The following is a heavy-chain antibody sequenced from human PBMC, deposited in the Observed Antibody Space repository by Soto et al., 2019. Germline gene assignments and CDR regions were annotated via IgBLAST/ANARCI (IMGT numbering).Heavy chain of an antibody. V-gene: IGHV1-69*13. CDR3: ARDLSPGGSRNWFDP. CDR2: IIPIFGTA. CDR1: GGTFSSYA. J-gene: IGHJ5*02. D-gene: IGHD2-15*01. Sequence: SVKVSCKASGGTFSSYAISWVRQAPGQGLEWMGGIIPIFGTANYAQKFQGRVTITADESTSTAYMELSSLRSEDTAVYYCARDLSPGGSRNWFDPWGQGTLVTVSS.